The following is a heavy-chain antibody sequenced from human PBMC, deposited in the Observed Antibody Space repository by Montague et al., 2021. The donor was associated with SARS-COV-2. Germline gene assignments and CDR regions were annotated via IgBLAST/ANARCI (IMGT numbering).Heavy chain of an antibody. CDR1: GGSIGSYY. Sequence: SETLSLTCSVSGGSIGSYYWSWLRQPPGKGLEWIGHIHYSESNTYSPSFKSRVTISIDTSKNQFSLKLSSVTAADTAVYYCARFAYRLLFIASYYGMDVWGQGTTVTVSS. V-gene: IGHV4-59*12. CDR2: IHYSESN. CDR3: ARFAYRLLFIASYYGMDV. D-gene: IGHD2-2*01. J-gene: IGHJ6*02.